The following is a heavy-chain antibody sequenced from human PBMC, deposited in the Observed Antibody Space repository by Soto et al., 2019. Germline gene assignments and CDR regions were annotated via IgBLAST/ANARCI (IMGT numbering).Heavy chain of an antibody. CDR3: ARQIYDSDTGPNFQYYFDS. V-gene: IGHV5-10-1*01. CDR2: IDPSDSQT. Sequence: GESLKISCKGSGYSFAGYWITWVRQKPGKGLEWMGRIDPSDSQTYYSPSFRGHVTISATKSITTVFLQWSSLRTSDTAMYYCARQIYDSDTGPNFQYYFDSWGQGTPVTVSS. CDR1: GYSFAGYW. D-gene: IGHD3-22*01. J-gene: IGHJ4*02.